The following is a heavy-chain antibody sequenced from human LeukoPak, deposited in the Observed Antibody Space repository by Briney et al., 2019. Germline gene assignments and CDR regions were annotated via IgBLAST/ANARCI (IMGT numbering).Heavy chain of an antibody. D-gene: IGHD2-21*01. CDR2: ISSSSSTI. CDR3: ARDDSVGGYDDKTY. J-gene: IGHJ4*02. CDR1: GFTFSSYS. V-gene: IGHV3-48*01. Sequence: GGSLRLSCAASGFTFSSYSMNWVRQAPGKGLEWVSYISSSSSTIYYADSVKGRFTISRDNAKNSLYLQMNSLRAEDTAVYYCARDDSVGGYDDKTYWGQGTLVTVSS.